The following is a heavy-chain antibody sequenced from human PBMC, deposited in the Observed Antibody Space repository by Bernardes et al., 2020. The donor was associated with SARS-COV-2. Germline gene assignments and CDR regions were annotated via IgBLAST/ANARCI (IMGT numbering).Heavy chain of an antibody. CDR2: INPNSGGT. J-gene: IGHJ6*02. CDR3: ARDWGGLVTMVRGVSPWGMDV. Sequence: ASVKVSCKASGYTFTGYYMHWVRQAPGQGLEWMGWINPNSGGTNYAQKFQGRVTMTRDTSISTAYMELSRLRSDDTAVYYCARDWGGLVTMVRGVSPWGMDVWGQGTTVTVSS. D-gene: IGHD3-10*01. CDR1: GYTFTGYY. V-gene: IGHV1-2*02.